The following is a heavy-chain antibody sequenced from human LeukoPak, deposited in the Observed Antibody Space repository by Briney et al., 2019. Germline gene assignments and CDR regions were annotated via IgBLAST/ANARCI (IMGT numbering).Heavy chain of an antibody. CDR3: TRNRVADTTEFAY. Sequence: GGSLRLSCAASGFTFSSYSMNWVRQAPGKGLEFVSALYPGGKTYYADSVKGRFTISSDTSKNTVDVQMTSLRAEDTAIYYCTRNRVADTTEFAYWGQGTLVSVSS. CDR2: LYPGGKT. V-gene: IGHV3-53*05. J-gene: IGHJ4*02. CDR1: GFTFSSYS. D-gene: IGHD6-19*01.